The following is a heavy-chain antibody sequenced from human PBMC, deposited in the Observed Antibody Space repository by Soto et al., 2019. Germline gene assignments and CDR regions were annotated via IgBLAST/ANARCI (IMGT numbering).Heavy chain of an antibody. D-gene: IGHD5-18*01. V-gene: IGHV4-59*12. CDR1: GASINSYY. J-gene: IGHJ4*01. Sequence: SETLSLTCTVSGASINSYYWSWFRQPPGKRLEWIGYIYYTGTTNYNPSLKSRVTISVDTSKNQFSLNLSSVTAADTAVYYCVRDRDLDRDMVHGDFWAQGTLVTVSS. CDR2: IYYTGTT. CDR3: VRDRDLDRDMVHGDF.